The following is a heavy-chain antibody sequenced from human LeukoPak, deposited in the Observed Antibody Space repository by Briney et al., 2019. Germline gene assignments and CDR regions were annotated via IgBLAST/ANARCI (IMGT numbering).Heavy chain of an antibody. CDR1: GFTFSSHW. V-gene: IGHV3-7*01. J-gene: IGHJ3*02. CDR2: IKQDGSEK. CDR3: VRDSLAFDI. Sequence: GGSLRLSCAAPGFTFSSHWMRWVRQAPGKGPEWVANIKQDGSEKYYVDSVEGRFTISRDNAKNSLYLQMNSLRAEDTAVYYCVRDSLAFDIWGQGTRVTVSS.